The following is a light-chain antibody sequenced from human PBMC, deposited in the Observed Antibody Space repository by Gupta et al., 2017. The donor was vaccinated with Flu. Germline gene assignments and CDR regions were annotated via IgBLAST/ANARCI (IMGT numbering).Light chain of an antibody. J-gene: IGKJ2*01. CDR2: DAS. Sequence: RATLSCRASQTVSSTYLAWYQQKPGQAPRLLIYDASNRASDIPDRFSGSGSGTDFTLTISRLEPEDFAVYYCQQYGSSLTVTFGQGTKLEIK. V-gene: IGKV3-20*01. CDR3: QQYGSSLTVT. CDR1: QTVSSTY.